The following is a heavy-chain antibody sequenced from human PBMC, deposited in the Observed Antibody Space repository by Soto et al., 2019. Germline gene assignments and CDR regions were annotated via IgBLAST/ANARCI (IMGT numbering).Heavy chain of an antibody. D-gene: IGHD2-21*01. CDR1: GYTFTSHG. CDR2: ISAYNGNT. V-gene: IGHV1-18*01. Sequence: AWLNVSCKASGYTFTSHGIIWVRHARRQGLEWMGWISAYNGNTNYAQKFQGRDTMPPDPHTSPAHMELRRPRSYDTAVYYCARDVVGVIDIKPDAFDMWGKGTMV. CDR3: ARDVVGVIDIKPDAFDM. J-gene: IGHJ3*02.